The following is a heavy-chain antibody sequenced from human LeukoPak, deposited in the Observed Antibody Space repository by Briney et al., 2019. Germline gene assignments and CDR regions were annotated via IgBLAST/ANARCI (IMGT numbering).Heavy chain of an antibody. CDR2: ISHSGTS. V-gene: IGHV4-30-2*01. CDR1: GDSISSGGYS. CDR3: ARGGGLLEAFDI. D-gene: IGHD5-18*01. Sequence: SQTLSLTCAVSGDSISSGGYSWSWIRQPPGKGLEGIGYISHSGTSYYNPSLKSRVTISVDRSKNQFSLKLSSVTAADTAVYYCARGGGLLEAFDIWGQGTMVTVSS. J-gene: IGHJ3*02.